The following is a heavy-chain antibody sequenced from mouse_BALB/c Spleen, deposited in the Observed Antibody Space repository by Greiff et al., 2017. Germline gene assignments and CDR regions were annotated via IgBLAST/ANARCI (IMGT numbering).Heavy chain of an antibody. CDR3: ASGTYDYFDY. V-gene: IGHV1-87*01. CDR1: GYTFTSYW. CDR2: IYPGDGDT. Sequence: VKLVESGAELARPGASVKLSCMASGYTFTSYWMQWVKQRPGQGLEWIGAIYPGDGDTRYTQKFKGKATLTADKSSSTAYMQLSSLASEDSAVYYCASGTYDYFDYWGQGTTLTVSS. D-gene: IGHD4-1*01. J-gene: IGHJ2*01.